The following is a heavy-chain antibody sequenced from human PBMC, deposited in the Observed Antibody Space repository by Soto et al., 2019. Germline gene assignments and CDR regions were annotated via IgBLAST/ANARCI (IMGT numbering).Heavy chain of an antibody. CDR1: GFTFSSYG. CDR2: IWYGGSNK. D-gene: IGHD2-21*02. Sequence: QVQLVESGGGVVQPGRSLRLSCAASGFTFSSYGMHWVRQAPGKGLEWVAVIWYGGSNKYYADSVKGRFTISRDNSKNTLYLQMNSLRAEDTAVYYCARDMGFVTGGNDAFDIWGQGTMVTVSS. J-gene: IGHJ3*02. CDR3: ARDMGFVTGGNDAFDI. V-gene: IGHV3-33*01.